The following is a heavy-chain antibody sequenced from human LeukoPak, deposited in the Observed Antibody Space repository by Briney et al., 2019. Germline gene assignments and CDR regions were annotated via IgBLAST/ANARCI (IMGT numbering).Heavy chain of an antibody. J-gene: IGHJ5*02. V-gene: IGHV3-11*04. D-gene: IGHD3/OR15-3a*01. CDR3: ARGQWTRYDWFDP. CDR1: GFTFSDYY. Sequence: GGSLRLSCAAYGFTFSDYYMSWIRQAPGEGLEWISYISSSVSTIYYADSVKGRFTISRDKDKHPLYLQMNSLRAEDTAVYYCARGQWTRYDWFDPWGQGTLVTVSS. CDR2: ISSSVSTI.